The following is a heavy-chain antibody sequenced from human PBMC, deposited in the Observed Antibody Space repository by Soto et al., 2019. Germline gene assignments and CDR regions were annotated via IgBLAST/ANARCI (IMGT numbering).Heavy chain of an antibody. CDR3: TTEGTYYDILTGYPGRRAGLLPYYYYYYMDV. J-gene: IGHJ6*03. V-gene: IGHV3-15*01. D-gene: IGHD3-9*01. CDR2: IKSKTDGGTT. Sequence: EVQLVESVGGLVKPGGSLRLSCAASGFTFSNAWMSWVRQAPGKGLEWVGRIKSKTDGGTTDYAAPVKGRFTISRDDSKHTLYLQMNSLKTEDTAVYYCTTEGTYYDILTGYPGRRAGLLPYYYYYYMDVWGKGTTVTVSS. CDR1: GFTFSNAW.